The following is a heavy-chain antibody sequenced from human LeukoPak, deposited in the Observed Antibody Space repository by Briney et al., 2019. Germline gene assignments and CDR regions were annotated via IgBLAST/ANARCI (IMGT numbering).Heavy chain of an antibody. CDR2: IYTSGST. CDR3: ARSSSDARSAFDI. CDR1: GGSISSGSYY. D-gene: IGHD6-6*01. J-gene: IGHJ3*02. V-gene: IGHV4-61*02. Sequence: PSETLSLTCSVSGGSISSGSYYWSWIRQPAGKGLEWSGRIYTSGSTNYNASLKSRVIISVDTSKNQYSLKLSSVTAADTAVYYCARSSSDARSAFDIWGQGTMVIVSS.